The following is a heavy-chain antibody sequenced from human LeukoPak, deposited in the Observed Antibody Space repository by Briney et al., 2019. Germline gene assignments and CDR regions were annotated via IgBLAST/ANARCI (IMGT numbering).Heavy chain of an antibody. CDR1: GGPISSSSYY. CDR2: IYYSGST. CDR3: ARSLGIGELSYFDY. J-gene: IGHJ4*02. D-gene: IGHD3-10*01. V-gene: IGHV4-61*05. Sequence: SETLSLTCTVSGGPISSSSYYWGWIRQPPGKGLEWIGYIYYSGSTNYNPSLKSRVTISVDTSKNQFSLKLSSVTAADTAVYYCARSLGIGELSYFDYWGQGTLVTVSS.